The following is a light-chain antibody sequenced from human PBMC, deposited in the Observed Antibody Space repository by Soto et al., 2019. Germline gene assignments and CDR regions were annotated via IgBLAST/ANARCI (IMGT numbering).Light chain of an antibody. CDR2: DTS. V-gene: IGKV1-39*01. J-gene: IGKJ1*01. Sequence: DIQMTQSPSFLSASVGDRVAIPCRASQTISTFLNWYQWKPGKAPKLLITDTSTLRSGVPSRFSGSGSGTDFTLTISSLQPEDFATYYCQQSDSVPWTLGQGTKVDIK. CDR3: QQSDSVPWT. CDR1: QTISTF.